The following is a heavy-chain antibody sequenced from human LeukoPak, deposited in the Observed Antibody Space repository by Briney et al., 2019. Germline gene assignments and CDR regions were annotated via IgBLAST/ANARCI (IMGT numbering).Heavy chain of an antibody. Sequence: ASVKVSCKASGYTFTSYGISWVRQAPGQGLEWMGWISAYNGNTNYAQKLQGRVTMTTDTSTSTAYMELRSLRSDDTAVYYCARDTVVVVARLVPNNYYYGMDVWGQGTTVTVSS. D-gene: IGHD2-15*01. CDR2: ISAYNGNT. CDR3: ARDTVVVVARLVPNNYYYGMDV. V-gene: IGHV1-18*01. J-gene: IGHJ6*02. CDR1: GYTFTSYG.